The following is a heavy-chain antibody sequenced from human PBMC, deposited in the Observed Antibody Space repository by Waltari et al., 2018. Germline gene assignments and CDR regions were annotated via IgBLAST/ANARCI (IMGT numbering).Heavy chain of an antibody. V-gene: IGHV3-23*01. J-gene: IGHJ3*01. D-gene: IGHD4-17*01. CDR3: GRDPNGDYVGAFDF. CDR1: GFIFSNYA. Sequence: EVLLLESGGGLVQPGGSLRLSCVASGFIFSNYAMTWVRQAPGKGLEWVSSVSVSGRRTYYADSVKGRFTISRDNSKNTLYLQVDSLRAQDTAVYYCGRDPNGDYVGAFDFWGQGTMVTVSS. CDR2: VSVSGRRT.